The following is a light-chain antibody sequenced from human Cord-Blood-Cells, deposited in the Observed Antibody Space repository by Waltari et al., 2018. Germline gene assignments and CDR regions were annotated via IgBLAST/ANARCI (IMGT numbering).Light chain of an antibody. V-gene: IGLV3-1*01. J-gene: IGLJ2*01. CDR1: KLGDKY. CDR3: QAWDSSAVV. CDR2: RDS. Sequence: SYELTQPPSVSVSPGQTASVTCSGDKLGDKYACWYQQKPAQSPVLVIDRDSKRPSGIPERFSGSSSGNTATLTISGTQAMDEADYYCQAWDSSAVVFGGGTKLTVL.